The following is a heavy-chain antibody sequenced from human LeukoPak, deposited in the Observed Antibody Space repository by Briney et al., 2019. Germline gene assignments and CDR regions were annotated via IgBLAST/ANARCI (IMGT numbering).Heavy chain of an antibody. V-gene: IGHV3-74*01. CDR1: GFTFSTYW. CDR3: ATDYYGSVAY. Sequence: PGGSLRLSCAASGFTFSTYWMHWVRQAPGKGLVWVSRISSDGSRTYYADSVKGRFTFSRDNAKNTLYLQMNTLRAEDTAVYYRATDYYGSVAYWGQGTLVTVSS. J-gene: IGHJ4*02. CDR2: ISSDGSRT. D-gene: IGHD3-10*01.